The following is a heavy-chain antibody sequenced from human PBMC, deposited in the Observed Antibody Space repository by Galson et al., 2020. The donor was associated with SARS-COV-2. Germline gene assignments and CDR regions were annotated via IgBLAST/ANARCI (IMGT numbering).Heavy chain of an antibody. CDR2: ISYDGGKK. J-gene: IGHJ6*02. V-gene: IGHV3-30*18. CDR3: AKDQTDTVMVFYYYYGMDV. CDR1: GFTFSSYG. Sequence: GGSLRLSCAASGFTFSSYGMHWVRQAPGKGLEWVAVISYDGGKKYYADSVKGRFTISRDNSKNTLYLQMNSLRAEDTAVYYCAKDQTDTVMVFYYYYGMDVWGQGTTVTVSS. D-gene: IGHD5-18*01.